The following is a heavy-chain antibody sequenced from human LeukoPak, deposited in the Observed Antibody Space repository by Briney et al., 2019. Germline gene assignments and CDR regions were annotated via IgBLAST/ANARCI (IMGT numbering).Heavy chain of an antibody. J-gene: IGHJ4*02. V-gene: IGHV4-59*08. Sequence: SETLCLTCTVSGGSINSYYWSWIRQPPGKGLEWIGYIYYSGSTNYNPSLKSRVTILVDTSKKQFSLKLSSVTAADTAVYYCARQEVETSPFDYWGQGTLVTVSS. D-gene: IGHD4-23*01. CDR1: GGSINSYY. CDR3: ARQEVETSPFDY. CDR2: IYYSGST.